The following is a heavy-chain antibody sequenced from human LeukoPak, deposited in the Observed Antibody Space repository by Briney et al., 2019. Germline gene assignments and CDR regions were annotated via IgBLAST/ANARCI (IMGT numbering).Heavy chain of an antibody. V-gene: IGHV3-53*01. J-gene: IGHJ4*02. Sequence: GGSLRLSCTDSGFTVSTNSMSWVRQAPGKGLEWVSFIYSDNTHYSDSVKGRFTISRDNSKNTLYLQMNSLRAEDTAVYYCARRAGAYSHPYDYWGQGTLVTVSS. CDR1: GFTVSTNS. CDR2: IYSDNT. CDR3: ARRAGAYSHPYDY. D-gene: IGHD4/OR15-4a*01.